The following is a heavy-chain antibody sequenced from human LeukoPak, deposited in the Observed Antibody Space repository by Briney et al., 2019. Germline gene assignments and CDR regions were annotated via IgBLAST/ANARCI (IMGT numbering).Heavy chain of an antibody. CDR1: GVSISSGSNY. V-gene: IGHV4-39*07. Sequence: SETLSLTCSVSGVSISSGSNYWGWIRQPPGKTLEWIGSIYSRGNTYYNPSLKSRVTISVDTSENQFSLKLSSVTAADTAVYYCARGRAAAGTMSSGWYKDYYYYMDVWGKGTTVTVSS. D-gene: IGHD6-19*01. J-gene: IGHJ6*03. CDR3: ARGRAAAGTMSSGWYKDYYYYMDV. CDR2: IYSRGNT.